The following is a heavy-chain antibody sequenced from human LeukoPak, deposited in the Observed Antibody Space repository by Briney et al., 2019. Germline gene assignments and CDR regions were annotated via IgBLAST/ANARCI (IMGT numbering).Heavy chain of an antibody. J-gene: IGHJ4*02. CDR3: ARGIAAAGSLDY. D-gene: IGHD6-13*01. CDR1: GFTFSSYG. V-gene: IGHV3-33*01. Sequence: GRSLRLSCAASGFTFSSYGMHWVRQAPGKGLEWVAVIWYDGSNKYHADSVKGRFTISRDNSKNTLYLQMNSLRAEDTAVYYCARGIAAAGSLDYWGQGTLVTVSS. CDR2: IWYDGSNK.